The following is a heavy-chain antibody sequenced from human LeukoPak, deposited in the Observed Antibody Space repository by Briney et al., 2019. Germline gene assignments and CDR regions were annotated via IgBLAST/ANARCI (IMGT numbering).Heavy chain of an antibody. V-gene: IGHV3-33*01. D-gene: IGHD2-2*01. CDR3: ARGILTDYQLLTNEDY. CDR1: GFTFSSYG. J-gene: IGHJ4*02. Sequence: PGGSLRLSCAASGFTFSSYGMHWVRQAPGKGLEWVAVIWYDGSNKYYADSVKGRFTISRDNSKNTLHLQMNSLRAEDTAVYYCARGILTDYQLLTNEDYWGQGTLVTVSS. CDR2: IWYDGSNK.